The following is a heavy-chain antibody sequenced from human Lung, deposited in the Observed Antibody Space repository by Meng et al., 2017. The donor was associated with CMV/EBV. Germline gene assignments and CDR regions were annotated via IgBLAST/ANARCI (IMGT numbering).Heavy chain of an antibody. CDR3: ARILGCESTRCYEGAFDL. V-gene: IGHV3-7*01. Sequence: GGSXRLXWEEYGFXFSDHWMGWVRQAPGKGLEWVANIKHDGNQAYYVDSLKGRFTISRDNARRALYLHLNSLRVEDTAVYYCARILGCESTRCYEGAFDLXGQGXMVTVSS. CDR1: GFXFSDHW. D-gene: IGHD2-2*01. J-gene: IGHJ3*01. CDR2: IKHDGNQA.